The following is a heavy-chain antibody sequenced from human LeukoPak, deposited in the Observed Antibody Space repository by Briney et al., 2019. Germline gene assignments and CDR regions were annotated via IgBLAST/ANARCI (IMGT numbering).Heavy chain of an antibody. J-gene: IGHJ6*03. CDR2: IYYSGST. Sequence: SETLSLTCTVSGGSISSYYWSWIRQPPGKGLEWIGYIYYSGSTNCNPSLKSRVTISVDASKNQSSLKLSSVTAADTAVYYCARGSSWGADYYYYMDVWGKGTTVTVSS. D-gene: IGHD1-26*01. CDR1: GGSISSYY. CDR3: ARGSSWGADYYYYMDV. V-gene: IGHV4-59*01.